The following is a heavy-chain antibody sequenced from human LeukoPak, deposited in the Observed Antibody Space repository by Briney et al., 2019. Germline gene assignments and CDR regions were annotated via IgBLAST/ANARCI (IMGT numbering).Heavy chain of an antibody. CDR3: ARDEDSGLLHPYGPFDI. V-gene: IGHV4-39*07. CDR2: IYYSGST. CDR1: GGSISSSSYY. J-gene: IGHJ3*02. D-gene: IGHD1-26*01. Sequence: SETLSLTCTVSGGSISSSSYYWGWIRQPPGKGLEWIGSIYYSGSTYYNPSLKSRVTISVDTSKNQFSLKLSSVTAADTAVYYCARDEDSGLLHPYGPFDIWGQGTMVTVSS.